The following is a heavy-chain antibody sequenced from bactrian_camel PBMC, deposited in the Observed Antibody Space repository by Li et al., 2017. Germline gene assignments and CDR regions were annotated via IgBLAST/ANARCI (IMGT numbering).Heavy chain of an antibody. J-gene: IGHJ4*01. CDR1: GYVYSNKC. CDR2: IDWDGST. Sequence: HVQLVESGGDSVQAGGSLTLSCVTSGYVYSNKCLAWFRQAPGKEREGVAGIDWDGSTTYAHSVRGRFVISKDNAKNTMNLQMNNLKPDDTAMYYCAGVRRFGGDCLAYDYNYWGQGTQVTVS. V-gene: IGHV3S53*01. D-gene: IGHD2*01. CDR3: AGVRRFGGDCLAYDYNY.